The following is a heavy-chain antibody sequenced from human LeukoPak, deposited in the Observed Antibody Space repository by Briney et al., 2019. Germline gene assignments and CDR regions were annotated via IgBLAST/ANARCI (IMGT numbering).Heavy chain of an antibody. J-gene: IGHJ4*02. CDR3: ASPLGGDYDILTGYPILNFDY. Sequence: GGSLTLSGAASGFTFSSYSMKWVRQAPGKGLEWVSSISSSSRYIYYADSVKGRFTISRDNAKNSLYLQMNSLRAEDTAVYYCASPLGGDYDILTGYPILNFDYWGQGTLVTVSS. V-gene: IGHV3-21*01. CDR2: ISSSSRYI. CDR1: GFTFSSYS. D-gene: IGHD3-9*01.